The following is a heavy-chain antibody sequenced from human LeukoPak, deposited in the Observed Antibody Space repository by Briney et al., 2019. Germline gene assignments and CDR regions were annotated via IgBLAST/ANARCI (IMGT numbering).Heavy chain of an antibody. D-gene: IGHD3-10*01. CDR3: TTYGSGRKFDY. CDR1: GFTFSNYA. Sequence: GGSLRLSCAASGFTFSNYAMSWVRQAPGKGLEWVGRIKSKTDGGTTDYAAPVKGRFTISRDDSTNTLYLQMNSLKSEDTAVYYCTTYGSGRKFDYWGQGILVTVSS. V-gene: IGHV3-15*01. J-gene: IGHJ4*02. CDR2: IKSKTDGGTT.